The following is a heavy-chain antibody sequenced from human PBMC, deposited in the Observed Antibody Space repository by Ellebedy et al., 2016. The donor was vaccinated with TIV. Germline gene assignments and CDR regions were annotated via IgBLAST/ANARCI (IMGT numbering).Heavy chain of an antibody. CDR3: AKGLVLMVYAHDY. Sequence: GESLKISXAVSGFTVSSNYMSWVRQAPGRGLEWVSVIYAGGTTDYADSVKGRFTISRDNSKNTLYLQMNSLRAEDTAVYYCAKGLVLMVYAHDYWGQGTLVTVSS. D-gene: IGHD2-8*01. J-gene: IGHJ4*02. CDR1: GFTVSSNY. V-gene: IGHV3-53*05. CDR2: IYAGGTT.